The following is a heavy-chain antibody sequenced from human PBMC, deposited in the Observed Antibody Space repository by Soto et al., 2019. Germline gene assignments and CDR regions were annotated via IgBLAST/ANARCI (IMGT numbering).Heavy chain of an antibody. CDR1: GGSISSGGYS. Sequence: TLSLTCAVSGGSISSGGYSWSCIRQPPGKGLEWIGYIYHSGSTYYNPSLKSRVTISVDRSKNQFSLKLSSVTAADTAVYYCARNIGYSYGPGAFDYCGQGTLVTVSS. J-gene: IGHJ4*02. CDR3: ARNIGYSYGPGAFDY. V-gene: IGHV4-30-2*01. D-gene: IGHD5-18*01. CDR2: IYHSGST.